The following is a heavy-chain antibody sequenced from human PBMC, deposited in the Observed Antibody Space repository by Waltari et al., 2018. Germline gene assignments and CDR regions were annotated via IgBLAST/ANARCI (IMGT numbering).Heavy chain of an antibody. CDR1: GGSISGGDYR. V-gene: IGHV4-30-4*08. Sequence: QVQLQESGPGLVKPSQTLSLTCTVPGGSISGGDYRWSWIRQFAGKGLECIGYMSEDGRPYYNPSLKSRVLISMDTSKNQFSLMVNSVTAADTAVYYCARFIYYDDSGHFAGWFDPWGQGTLVSVSS. CDR2: MSEDGRP. J-gene: IGHJ5*02. CDR3: ARFIYYDDSGHFAGWFDP. D-gene: IGHD3-22*01.